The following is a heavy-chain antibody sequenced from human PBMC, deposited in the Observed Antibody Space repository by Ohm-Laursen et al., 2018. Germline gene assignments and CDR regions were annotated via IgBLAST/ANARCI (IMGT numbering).Heavy chain of an antibody. CDR2: LSGSGHET. D-gene: IGHD2-15*01. J-gene: IGHJ4*02. V-gene: IGHV3-23*01. Sequence: SLRLSCAATGFTFSSYAMSWVRQAPEKGLEWVSGLSGSGHETYYTDSVKGRFTISRDNSKNTLYLQMNGLRAGDTAVYYCAKTRYFSRGSCDFDYWGQGTLVTVSS. CDR1: GFTFSSYA. CDR3: AKTRYFSRGSCDFDY.